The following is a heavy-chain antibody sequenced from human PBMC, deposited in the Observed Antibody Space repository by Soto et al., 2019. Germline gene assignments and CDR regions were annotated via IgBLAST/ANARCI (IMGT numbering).Heavy chain of an antibody. CDR2: IYYSGST. Sequence: PSETLSLTCTVSGGSISSSSYYWGWIRQPPGKGLEWIGGIYYSGSTYYNPSLKSRVTISVDTSKNQFSLKLSSVTAADTAVYYCARHVYGDYPLDYWGQGTLVTVSS. CDR3: ARHVYGDYPLDY. J-gene: IGHJ4*02. D-gene: IGHD4-17*01. CDR1: GGSISSSSYY. V-gene: IGHV4-39*01.